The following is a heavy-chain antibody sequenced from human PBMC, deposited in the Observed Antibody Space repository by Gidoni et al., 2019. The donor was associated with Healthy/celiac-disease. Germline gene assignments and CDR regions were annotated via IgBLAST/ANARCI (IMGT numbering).Heavy chain of an antibody. J-gene: IGHJ4*02. D-gene: IGHD1-26*01. V-gene: IGHV1-46*01. Sequence: QVQLVQSGAEVKKPGASVKVSCKASGYTFTSYYIHWVRQAPGQGLEWMGLINPTGGSTTYAQKFQGRVTMARDTSTSTVYMELSSLRSEDTAVYYCARGLSTVGYFDYWGQGTLVTVSS. CDR2: INPTGGST. CDR3: ARGLSTVGYFDY. CDR1: GYTFTSYY.